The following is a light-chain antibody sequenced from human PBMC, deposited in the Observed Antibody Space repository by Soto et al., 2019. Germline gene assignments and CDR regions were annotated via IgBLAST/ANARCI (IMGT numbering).Light chain of an antibody. CDR1: NIGSKN. V-gene: IGLV3-9*01. CDR3: QVWDTSAAL. Sequence: SYELTQPLSESVALGQTARISCGGNNIGSKNVHWYQQKPGQAPVLVIYNDNSRPSGIPERFSGSNSGSSATLTISRAQAGDEADYYCQVWDTSAALIGGGIKLTVL. J-gene: IGLJ2*01. CDR2: NDN.